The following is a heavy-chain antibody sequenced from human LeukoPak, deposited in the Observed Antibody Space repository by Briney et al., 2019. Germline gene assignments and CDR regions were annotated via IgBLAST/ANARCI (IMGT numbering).Heavy chain of an antibody. J-gene: IGHJ4*02. CDR3: ARGWTLGDPTGY. Sequence: ASVKVSCKVSTYTLTELSIHWVRQAPGKGLEWMGGFDPEHGETIYAQRFQGRVIMTEDTSTDTAYMELSGLRSEDTAVYYCARGWTLGDPTGYWGQGTLVTVSS. CDR1: TYTLTELS. V-gene: IGHV1-24*01. CDR2: FDPEHGET. D-gene: IGHD2-21*02.